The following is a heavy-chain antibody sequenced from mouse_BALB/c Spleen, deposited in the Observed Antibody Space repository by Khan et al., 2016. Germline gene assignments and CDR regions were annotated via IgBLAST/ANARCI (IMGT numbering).Heavy chain of an antibody. J-gene: IGHJ4*01. CDR3: AISVRATMDY. CDR2: ISDSGSN. V-gene: IGHV3-8*02. Sequence: EVQLQESGPSLVKPSQTLSLTCSVTDDSITSSYWNWIRNFPGNKLEYMGYISDSGSNYYNPSLKSRISITRDTSKNQYYLKLKSVTTEDTAIYYCAISVRATMDYWGQGTSVTVSS. D-gene: IGHD3-1*01. CDR1: DDSITSSY.